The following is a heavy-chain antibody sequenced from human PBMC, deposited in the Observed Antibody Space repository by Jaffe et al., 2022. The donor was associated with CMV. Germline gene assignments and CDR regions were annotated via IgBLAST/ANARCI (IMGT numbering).Heavy chain of an antibody. CDR2: ISSSSSYT. D-gene: IGHD2-15*01. J-gene: IGHJ4*02. CDR3: ARVSVAAGMYYFDY. CDR1: GFTFSDYY. Sequence: QVQLVESGGGLVKPGGSLRLSCAASGFTFSDYYMSWIRQAPGKGLEWVSYISSSSSYTNYADSVKGRFTISRDNAKNSLYLQMNSLRAEDTAVYYCARVSVAAGMYYFDYWGQGTLVTVSS. V-gene: IGHV3-11*06.